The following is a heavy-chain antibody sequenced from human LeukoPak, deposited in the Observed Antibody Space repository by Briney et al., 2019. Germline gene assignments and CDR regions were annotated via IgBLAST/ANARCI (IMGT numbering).Heavy chain of an antibody. D-gene: IGHD3-22*01. CDR1: GFTFDDYG. Sequence: GGSLRLSCAASGFTFDDYGMSWVRQAPGKGLEWVSGINWNGGSTGYADSVKGRFTISRDNAKNSLYLQMNSLRAEDTALYYCARVRRYYDSSGETYYYYYYMDVWGKGTTVTVSS. CDR2: INWNGGST. CDR3: ARVRRYYDSSGETYYYYYYMDV. V-gene: IGHV3-20*04. J-gene: IGHJ6*03.